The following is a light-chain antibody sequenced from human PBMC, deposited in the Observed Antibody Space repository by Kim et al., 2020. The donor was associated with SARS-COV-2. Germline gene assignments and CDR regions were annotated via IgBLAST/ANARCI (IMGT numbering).Light chain of an antibody. CDR1: SGSIAVNY. J-gene: IGLJ3*02. CDR3: QSYDSSHWV. CDR2: EDN. Sequence: ETVTSSCARSSGSIAVNYVQWYQQGPGSAPATVLYEDNPRPSGVPVRFSGSIDSSSNSASLTISGLEPEDEADYYCQSYDSSHWVFGGGTQLTV. V-gene: IGLV6-57*03.